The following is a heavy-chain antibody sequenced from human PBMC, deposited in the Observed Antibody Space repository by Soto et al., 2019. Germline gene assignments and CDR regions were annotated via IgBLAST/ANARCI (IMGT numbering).Heavy chain of an antibody. CDR1: GGSISSYY. Sequence: SETLSLTCTVSGGSISSYYWSWIRQPPGKGLEWIGYIYYSGSTNYNPSLKSRVTISVDTSKNQFSLKLSSVTAADTAVYYCARTAQYYDSRLFDYWGQGTLVTVSS. CDR3: ARTAQYYDSRLFDY. CDR2: IYYSGST. J-gene: IGHJ4*02. D-gene: IGHD3-22*01. V-gene: IGHV4-59*01.